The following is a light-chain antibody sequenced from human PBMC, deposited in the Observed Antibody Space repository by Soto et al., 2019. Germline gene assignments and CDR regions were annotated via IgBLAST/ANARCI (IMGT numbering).Light chain of an antibody. CDR1: QTISSW. CDR3: QHYNSYSEA. J-gene: IGKJ1*01. Sequence: QMTNSASTLSGSLGDRVTITWGASQTISSWLAWYQQKPGKAPKLLIYKASTLKSGVPSRFSGSGSGTEFTLTISSLQTDDFATYYCQHYNSYSEAFGQGTKVDIK. V-gene: IGKV1-5*03. CDR2: KAS.